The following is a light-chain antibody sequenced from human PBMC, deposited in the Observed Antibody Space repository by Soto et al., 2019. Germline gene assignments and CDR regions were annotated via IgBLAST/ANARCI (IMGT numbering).Light chain of an antibody. CDR3: LHHYSCPPP. J-gene: IGKJ4*01. Sequence: EIVLTQSPATLSLSPGERATLSCRASQSVSIYLAGYQHKLGQGPRLLIYDASNRATGIPARFSGSGPGTEYILSISSLEPEDSAVYYCLHHYSCPPPLGGWTRGAIK. CDR1: QSVSIY. V-gene: IGKV3-11*01. CDR2: DAS.